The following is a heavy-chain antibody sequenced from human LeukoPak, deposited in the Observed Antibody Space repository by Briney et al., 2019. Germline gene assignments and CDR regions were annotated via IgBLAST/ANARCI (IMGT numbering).Heavy chain of an antibody. CDR2: IKQDGSEK. CDR3: ARLRTPYYYMDV. Sequence: GGSLRLSCAASGFTFSSFWMSWVRQAPGKGLEWVANIKQDGSEKYYVDSVRGRFTFSRDNAKNSLYLQMNSLRAEDTAVYYCARLRTPYYYMDVWGKGTTVTVSS. J-gene: IGHJ6*03. V-gene: IGHV3-7*01. CDR1: GFTFSSFW.